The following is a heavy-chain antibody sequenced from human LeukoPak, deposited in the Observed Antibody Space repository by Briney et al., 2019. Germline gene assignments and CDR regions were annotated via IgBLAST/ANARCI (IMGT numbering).Heavy chain of an antibody. CDR3: ARGPYYYDGSGAFDI. J-gene: IGHJ3*02. Sequence: PSETLSLTCTVSGGSISSGSYSWSWIRQPAGKGLEWIGRISTSGSTNYNPSLKSRVTISVDTSKNQFSLKLSSVTAAVTAVYYCARGPYYYDGSGAFDIWGQGTMVTVSS. V-gene: IGHV4-61*02. CDR2: ISTSGST. D-gene: IGHD3-22*01. CDR1: GGSISSGSYS.